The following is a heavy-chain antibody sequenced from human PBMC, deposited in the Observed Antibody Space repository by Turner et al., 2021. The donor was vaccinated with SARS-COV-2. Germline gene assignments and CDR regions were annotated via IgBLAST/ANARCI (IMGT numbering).Heavy chain of an antibody. CDR3: ARDTAVGGTVWAFDN. CDR1: GGTFSSYA. D-gene: IGHD6-19*01. CDR2: IISIFGTG. J-gene: IGHJ3*02. Sequence: CRTTGGTFSSYAIRWVRQAPGQGLEWMGGIISIFGTGNYAQKVQGRVTITADESTSTAYMELSSLRSEDTAVYYCARDTAVGGTVWAFDNWGQGTMVTVSS. V-gene: IGHV1-69*01.